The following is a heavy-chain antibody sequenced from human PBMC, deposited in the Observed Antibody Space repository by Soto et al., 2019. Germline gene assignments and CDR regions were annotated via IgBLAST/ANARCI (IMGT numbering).Heavy chain of an antibody. CDR3: AREAGRRVFGVVTSPDDAFDI. V-gene: IGHV4-61*01. CDR1: GGSVSSGSYY. CDR2: IYYSGST. Sequence: KTSETLSLTCTVSGGSVSSGSYYWSWIRQPPGKGLEWIGYIYYSGSTNYNPSLKSRVTISVDTSKNQFSLKLSSVTAADTAVYYCAREAGRRVFGVVTSPDDAFDIWGQGTMVTVSS. J-gene: IGHJ3*02. D-gene: IGHD3-3*01.